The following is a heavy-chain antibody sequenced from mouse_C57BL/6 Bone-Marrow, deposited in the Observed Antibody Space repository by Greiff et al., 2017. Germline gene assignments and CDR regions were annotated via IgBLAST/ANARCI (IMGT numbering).Heavy chain of an antibody. Sequence: VQLQQSGAELVKPGASVKLSCKASGYTFTSYWMHWVKQRPGQGLEWIGLIYPRSGSTNYNVKFKSKATLTADKSSSTAYMQLSSLTSEDSAVYCCASFYGYGDWGKGPPVT. CDR2: IYPRSGST. V-gene: IGHV1-64*01. CDR3: ASFYGYGD. J-gene: IGHJ4*01. D-gene: IGHD2-2*01. CDR1: GYTFTSYW.